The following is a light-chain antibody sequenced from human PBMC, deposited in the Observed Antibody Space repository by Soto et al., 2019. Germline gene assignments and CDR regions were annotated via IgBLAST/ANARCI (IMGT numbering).Light chain of an antibody. J-gene: IGKJ5*01. CDR1: QGVSYY. CDR2: NAS. Sequence: ETELTQSPGTLSLSPGHRATLSCRPSQGVSYYLAWDQQRPGPAPRLLIYNASKRATGISARFSGSGSGTDFTLTVSSLEPVDFAVYYCQQRSDWREVTFGQGTRLEI. CDR3: QQRSDWREVT. V-gene: IGKV3-11*01.